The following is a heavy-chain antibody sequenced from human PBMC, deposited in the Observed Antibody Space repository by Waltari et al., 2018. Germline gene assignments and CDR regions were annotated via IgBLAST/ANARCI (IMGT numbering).Heavy chain of an antibody. CDR3: AKELSSRRGLGGMDV. Sequence: EVQLLESGGGLVQPGGSLRLSCAASGFTFSSYAMSWVRQAPGKGLEWVSAISGSGGSTYYADSVKGRLTIARDNSKNTLYLQMNSLRAEDTAVYYCAKELSSRRGLGGMDVWGQGTTVTVSS. CDR2: ISGSGGST. J-gene: IGHJ6*02. D-gene: IGHD6-13*01. CDR1: GFTFSSYA. V-gene: IGHV3-23*01.